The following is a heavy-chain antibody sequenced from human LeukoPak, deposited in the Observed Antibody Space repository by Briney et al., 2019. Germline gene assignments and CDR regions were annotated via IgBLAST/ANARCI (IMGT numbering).Heavy chain of an antibody. CDR3: ARVEAYCSGGSCYYYYYGMDV. Sequence: GASVKVSCKASGYTFTSYYMHWVRQAPGQGLEWMGIINPSGGSTSYAQKFQGRVTMTGDTSTSTVYMELSSLRSEDTAVYYCARVEAYCSGGSCYYYYYGMDVWGQGTTVTVSS. D-gene: IGHD2-15*01. CDR2: INPSGGST. V-gene: IGHV1-46*01. CDR1: GYTFTSYY. J-gene: IGHJ6*02.